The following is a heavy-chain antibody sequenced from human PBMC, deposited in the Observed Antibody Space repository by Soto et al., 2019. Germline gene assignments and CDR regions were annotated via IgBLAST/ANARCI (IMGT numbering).Heavy chain of an antibody. V-gene: IGHV4-39*01. D-gene: IGHD2-2*01. CDR1: GGSISSSRYY. Sequence: SETLSLTCTVSGGSISSSRYYGGWSRQPPGTGLEWIGSIYYSGSTYYNPSLKSRVTISVDTSKNQFSLKLSSVTAADTAVYYCARLGGYCSGTSCHGYYAMDVWGQGTTVT. CDR3: ARLGGYCSGTSCHGYYAMDV. CDR2: IYYSGST. J-gene: IGHJ6*02.